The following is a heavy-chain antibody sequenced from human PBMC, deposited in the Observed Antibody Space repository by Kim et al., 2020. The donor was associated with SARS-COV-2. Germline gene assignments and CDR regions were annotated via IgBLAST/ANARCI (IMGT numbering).Heavy chain of an antibody. CDR2: IYSDGTIT. J-gene: IGHJ4*03. V-gene: IGHV3-23*05. CDR3: VKCALPVSTGHCYFDD. Sequence: GGSLRLSCAASGFIFNNYGMSWVRQAPGKGLEWVSAIYSDGTITSYAASVERRITITNDTFKNTLLLQRNSLRGDDTAVYYCVKCALPVSTGHCYFDD. CDR1: GFIFNNYG. D-gene: IGHD2-8*02.